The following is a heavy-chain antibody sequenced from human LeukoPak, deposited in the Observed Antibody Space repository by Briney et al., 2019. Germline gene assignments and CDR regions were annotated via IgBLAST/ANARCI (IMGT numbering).Heavy chain of an antibody. D-gene: IGHD6-13*01. J-gene: IGHJ4*02. V-gene: IGHV4-39*01. CDR1: GGSLSGSSYY. Sequence: SETLSLTCNLSGGSLSGSSYYWGWIRQPPGKGLEWIGSIYYSGSTYYNPSLKSRVTISEHTSKTQVSLTLRSVAAADTAVYYCARQPGIAAAHFGYWGQGTLVTVSS. CDR2: IYYSGST. CDR3: ARQPGIAAAHFGY.